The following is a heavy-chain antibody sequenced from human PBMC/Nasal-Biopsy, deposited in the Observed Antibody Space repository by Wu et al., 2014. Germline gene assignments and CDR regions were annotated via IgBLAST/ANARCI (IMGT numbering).Heavy chain of an antibody. CDR1: GGFISGRNW. Sequence: TLSLTCAVSGGFISGRNWWSWVRQPPGRGLEWIGEVYHRGSTNYNPSLKSRVTISMDKSKDQFSLTVRSVTAADTAVYYCARDLGHCGPTSCRPFDQWGQGTLVTVSS. V-gene: IGHV4-4*02. CDR3: ARDLGHCGPTSCRPFDQ. CDR2: VYHRGST. J-gene: IGHJ4*02. D-gene: IGHD2-21*01.